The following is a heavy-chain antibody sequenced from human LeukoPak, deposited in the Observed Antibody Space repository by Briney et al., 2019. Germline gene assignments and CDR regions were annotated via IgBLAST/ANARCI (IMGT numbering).Heavy chain of an antibody. CDR1: GFTFSSYA. CDR2: ISGSGGST. D-gene: IGHD1-26*01. V-gene: IGHV3-23*01. Sequence: GGSLRLSCAASGFTFSSYAMSWVRQAPGKGLEWVSAISGSGGSTYYADSVKGRFTISRDNSKNTLYLQMNSLRAEDTAVYYCAKHIRGLVGATRTDYWGQGTLVTVSS. CDR3: AKHIRGLVGATRTDY. J-gene: IGHJ4*02.